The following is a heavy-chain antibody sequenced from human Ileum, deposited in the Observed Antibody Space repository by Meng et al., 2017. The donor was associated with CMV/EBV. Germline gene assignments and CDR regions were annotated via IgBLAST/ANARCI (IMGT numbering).Heavy chain of an antibody. CDR2: IYYSGST. D-gene: IGHD5-12*01. Sequence: QRQLQESGPGLVKPSGTLSLTCTVSGGSISRSSYYWGWIRQPPGKGLEWIGSIYYSGSTYYNPSLKSRVTISVDTSKNQFSLKLSSVTAADTAVYYCARLIVATHFDYWGQGTLVTVSS. CDR1: GGSISRSSYY. CDR3: ARLIVATHFDY. V-gene: IGHV4-39*07. J-gene: IGHJ4*02.